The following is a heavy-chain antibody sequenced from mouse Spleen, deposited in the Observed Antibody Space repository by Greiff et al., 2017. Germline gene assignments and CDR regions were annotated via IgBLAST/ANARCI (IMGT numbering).Heavy chain of an antibody. CDR2: INPNDGGT. J-gene: IGHJ3*01. CDR3: EITTVAAGAY. CDR1: GYTFTDYN. V-gene: IGHV1-18*01. D-gene: IGHD1-1*01. Sequence: EVHLVESGPELVKPGASVKIPCKASGYTFTDYNMDWVKQSHGKSLEWIGDINPNDGGTIYNQKFKGKATLTVDKSSSTAYIELRSLTSEDTAVYYCEITTVAAGAYWGQGTLVTVSA.